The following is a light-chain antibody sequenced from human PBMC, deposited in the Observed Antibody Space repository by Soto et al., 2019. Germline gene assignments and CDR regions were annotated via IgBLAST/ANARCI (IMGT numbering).Light chain of an antibody. V-gene: IGKV3-15*01. CDR1: QSVSSN. J-gene: IGKJ1*01. CDR2: GAA. CDR3: QQYNNWWT. Sequence: EIVMTQSPATLSVSPGERATLSCRASQSVSSNLAWYPQKPGQAPRLLIYGAATRATGIPARFSGSGSGTEFTLNISSLQSEDYAGDYCQQYNNWWTFLQGTKVEIK.